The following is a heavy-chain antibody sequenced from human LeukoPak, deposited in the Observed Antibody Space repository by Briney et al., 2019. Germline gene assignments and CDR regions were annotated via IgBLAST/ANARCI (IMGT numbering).Heavy chain of an antibody. V-gene: IGHV3-23*01. Sequence: GGTLRLSCAASGFTFSSYGMTWVRQAPGKGLEWVSAISGSSGSTYYADSVKGRFTISRDNSKNTLYLQMNSLRADDTAVYYCARGRPLWDLWGQGTLVTVSS. CDR1: GFTFSSYG. D-gene: IGHD5-18*01. CDR3: ARGRPLWDL. CDR2: ISGSSGST. J-gene: IGHJ4*02.